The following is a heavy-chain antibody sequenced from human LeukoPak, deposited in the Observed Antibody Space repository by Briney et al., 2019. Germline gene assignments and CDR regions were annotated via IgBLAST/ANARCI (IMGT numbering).Heavy chain of an antibody. CDR1: GYTFTGYY. V-gene: IGHV1-2*02. J-gene: IGHJ4*02. D-gene: IGHD3-10*01. CDR3: ARHYGSGSYLDY. CDR2: INPNSGGT. Sequence: ASVKVSCKASGYTFTGYYMHWVRQAPGQGLEWMGWINPNSGGTNYAQKLQGRVTMTTDTSTSTAYMELRSLRSDDTAVHYCARHYGSGSYLDYWGQGTLVTVSS.